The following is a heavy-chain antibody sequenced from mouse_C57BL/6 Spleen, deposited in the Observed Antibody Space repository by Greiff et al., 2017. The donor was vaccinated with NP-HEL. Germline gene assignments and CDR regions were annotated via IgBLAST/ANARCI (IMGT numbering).Heavy chain of an antibody. Sequence: VQLQQPGAELVRPGTSVKLSCKASGYTFTSYWMHWVKQRPGQGLEWIGVIDPSDSYTNYNQKFKGKATLTVDTSSSTAYMQLSSLTSEDSAVYYCASITTEGFAYWGQGTLVTVSA. V-gene: IGHV1-59*01. CDR3: ASITTEGFAY. J-gene: IGHJ3*01. CDR1: GYTFTSYW. CDR2: IDPSDSYT. D-gene: IGHD1-1*01.